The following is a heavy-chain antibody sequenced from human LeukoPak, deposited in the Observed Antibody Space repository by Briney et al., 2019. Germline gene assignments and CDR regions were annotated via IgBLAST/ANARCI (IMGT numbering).Heavy chain of an antibody. CDR3: ARADILTGYYKPIFDY. J-gene: IGHJ4*02. Sequence: GGSLRLSCAASGSTFSSYWMSWVRQAPGEGLEWVANIKQDGSEKYYVDSVKGRFTISRDNAKNSLYLQMNSLRAEDTAVYYCARADILTGYYKPIFDYWGQGTLVTVSS. D-gene: IGHD3-9*01. CDR2: IKQDGSEK. CDR1: GSTFSSYW. V-gene: IGHV3-7*01.